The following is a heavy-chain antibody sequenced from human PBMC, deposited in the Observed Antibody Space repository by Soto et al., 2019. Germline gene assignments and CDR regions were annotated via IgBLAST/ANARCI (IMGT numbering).Heavy chain of an antibody. CDR3: AKDYCSGGSCYSDY. Sequence: EVQLVESGGGLVQPGRSLRLSCAASGFTFDDYAMHWVRQAPGKGLEWVSGISWHSGSIGYADSVKGRFTISRDNAKNSLYLQMNSLRAEDTALYYCAKDYCSGGSCYSDYWGQGTLVTVSS. J-gene: IGHJ4*02. V-gene: IGHV3-9*01. CDR2: ISWHSGSI. D-gene: IGHD2-15*01. CDR1: GFTFDDYA.